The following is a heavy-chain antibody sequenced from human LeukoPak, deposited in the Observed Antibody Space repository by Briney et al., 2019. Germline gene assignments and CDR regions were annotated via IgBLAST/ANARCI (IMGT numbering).Heavy chain of an antibody. CDR2: ISGSGDST. CDR1: GFTFSSYA. CDR3: AKENPHNDY. Sequence: GGSLRLSCAVSGFTFSSYALSWVRQAPGRGLEWASAISGSGDSTYYADSVKGRFTISRDNSKNTLYLQMNSLRAEDTALYYCAKENPHNDYWGQGTLVTVSS. V-gene: IGHV3-23*01. J-gene: IGHJ4*02.